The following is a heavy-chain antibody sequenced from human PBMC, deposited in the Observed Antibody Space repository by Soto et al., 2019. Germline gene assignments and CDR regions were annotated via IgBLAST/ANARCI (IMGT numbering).Heavy chain of an antibody. D-gene: IGHD1-26*01. J-gene: IGHJ5*02. V-gene: IGHV3-23*01. CDR3: AKNQGVELVPLATVDWFDP. CDR1: GFIFENFG. CDR2: ISGSGFKK. Sequence: GGSLRLSCAASGFIFENFGMSWVRQAPGKGLEWISSISGSGFKKYYADSVKGRFTISRDDSKSTVYLELNNLSAEDTAVYHCAKNQGVELVPLATVDWFDPWGQGSVVTV.